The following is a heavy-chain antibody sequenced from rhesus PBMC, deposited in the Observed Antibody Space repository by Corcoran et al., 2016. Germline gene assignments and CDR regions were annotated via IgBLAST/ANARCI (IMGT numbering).Heavy chain of an antibody. CDR3: ARDSITGTTRYGLDS. CDR1: GFSFSDYY. J-gene: IGHJ6*01. Sequence: EVQLVETGGGLVQPGGSLKLSCAASGFSFSDYYMYWVRQAPGKGLEWVSGISYTGGSTYYADYVKGRFTISRENAKNTLYLQMDSLRAEDTAVYYCARDSITGTTRYGLDSWGQGVVVTVSS. CDR2: ISYTGGST. V-gene: IGHV3S18*01. D-gene: IGHD1-26*01.